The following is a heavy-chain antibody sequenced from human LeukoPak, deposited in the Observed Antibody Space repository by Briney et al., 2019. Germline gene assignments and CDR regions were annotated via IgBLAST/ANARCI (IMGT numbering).Heavy chain of an antibody. D-gene: IGHD3-10*01. CDR2: MNPNSGNT. V-gene: IGHV1-8*01. CDR1: GYTFTSYD. Sequence: VASVKVSCKASGYTFTSYDINWVRQATGQGLEWMGWMNPNSGNTGYAQKFQGRVTMTRNTSISTAYMEPSSLRSEDTAVYYCARGIYGSGSYYNGLDYWGQGTLVTVSS. CDR3: ARGIYGSGSYYNGLDY. J-gene: IGHJ4*02.